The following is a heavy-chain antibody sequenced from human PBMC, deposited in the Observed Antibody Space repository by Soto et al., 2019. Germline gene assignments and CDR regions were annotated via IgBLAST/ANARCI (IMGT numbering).Heavy chain of an antibody. CDR2: ISAYNGNT. Sequence: QVQLVQSGAEVKKPGASVKVSCKASGYTFTSYGISWVRQAPGQGLEWMGWISAYNGNTNYAQKLQGRVTMTTDTSTSTAYMELRSLRSDDTAVYYCAKDNRQYSGYYYCYYMDVCGKGTTVTVSS. J-gene: IGHJ6*03. CDR1: GYTFTSYG. V-gene: IGHV1-18*01. D-gene: IGHD5-12*01. CDR3: AKDNRQYSGYYYCYYMDV.